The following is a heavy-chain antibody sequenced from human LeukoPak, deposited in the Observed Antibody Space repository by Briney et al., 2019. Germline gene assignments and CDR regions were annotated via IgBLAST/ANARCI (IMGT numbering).Heavy chain of an antibody. Sequence: SETLSLTCAVYGGSFSGYYWSWIRQPPGKGLEWVGEINHSGSTNYNPSLKSRVTISVDTSKNQFSLKLSSATAADTAVYYCARDRRYCSSTSCYGYYYYYGMDVWGQGTTVTVSS. CDR1: GGSFSGYY. D-gene: IGHD2-2*01. V-gene: IGHV4-34*01. CDR3: ARDRRYCSSTSCYGYYYYYGMDV. CDR2: INHSGST. J-gene: IGHJ6*02.